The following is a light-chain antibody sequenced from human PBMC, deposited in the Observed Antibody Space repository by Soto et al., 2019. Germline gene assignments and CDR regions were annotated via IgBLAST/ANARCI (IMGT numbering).Light chain of an antibody. CDR2: EVS. V-gene: IGLV2-14*01. Sequence: QSALTQPASVSGSPGQSITISCTGTSSDVGGYNYVSWYQQYPGKAPKLKIYEVSNRPSGVSNRFSSSKSGNTASLTISGLQAEDEADYYCSSYTSSSTYVFGTGTKLTVL. J-gene: IGLJ1*01. CDR1: SSDVGGYNY. CDR3: SSYTSSSTYV.